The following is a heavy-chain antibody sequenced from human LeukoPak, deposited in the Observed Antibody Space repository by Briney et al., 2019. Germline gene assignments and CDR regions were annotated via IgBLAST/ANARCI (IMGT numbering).Heavy chain of an antibody. CDR1: GITVSSNY. CDR3: AGRHCSGGGCYFAGADPFDY. V-gene: IGHV3-53*01. D-gene: IGHD2-15*01. Sequence: PGGSLRLSCAASGITVSSNYMSWVRQAPGKGLEWVSVIYSGGNIYYIESVKGRFTISRDTSKNTLYLQMNSLRAEDTAVYFCAGRHCSGGGCYFAGADPFDYWGQGTLVTVSS. CDR2: IYSGGNI. J-gene: IGHJ4*02.